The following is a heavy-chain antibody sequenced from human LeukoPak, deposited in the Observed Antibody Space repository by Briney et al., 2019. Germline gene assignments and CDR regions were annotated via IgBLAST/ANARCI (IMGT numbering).Heavy chain of an antibody. Sequence: SVKVSCKASGGTFSSYAISWVRQAPGQGLEWMGGIIPIFGTANYAQKFQGRVTITTDESTSTAYMELSSLRSEDTAVYYCARGLVGLRKKVVPAATQHNWFDPWGQGTLVTVSS. CDR2: IIPIFGTA. J-gene: IGHJ5*02. D-gene: IGHD2-2*01. CDR3: ARGLVGLRKKVVPAATQHNWFDP. V-gene: IGHV1-69*05. CDR1: GGTFSSYA.